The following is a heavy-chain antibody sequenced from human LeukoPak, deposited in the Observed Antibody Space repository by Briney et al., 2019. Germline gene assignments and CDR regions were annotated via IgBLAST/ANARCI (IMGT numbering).Heavy chain of an antibody. CDR3: ARDVGVVPAAALDY. CDR2: ISSSSGYV. J-gene: IGHJ4*02. Sequence: GGSLRLSCAASGFTFSSYSMNWVRQAPGKGLEWVSSISSSSGYVYYADSVKGRFTISKDNAKNSLYLQMNSLRAEDTAVYYCARDVGVVPAAALDYWGQGTLVTVSS. CDR1: GFTFSSYS. V-gene: IGHV3-21*01. D-gene: IGHD2-2*01.